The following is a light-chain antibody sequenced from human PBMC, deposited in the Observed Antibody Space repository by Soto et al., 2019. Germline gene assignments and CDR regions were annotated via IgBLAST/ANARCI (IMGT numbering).Light chain of an antibody. V-gene: IGKV3D-20*02. Sequence: EIVLTQSPGTLSLSPGERATLSCRASQSVSSSYLAWYQQKAGQAPRLLIYDAYTRATGVGARFTGSGSATDFSLTITSLEPEDFAVYYCQQRGKWPSTFGPGTKVEMK. J-gene: IGKJ2*02. CDR3: QQRGKWPST. CDR1: QSVSSSY. CDR2: DAY.